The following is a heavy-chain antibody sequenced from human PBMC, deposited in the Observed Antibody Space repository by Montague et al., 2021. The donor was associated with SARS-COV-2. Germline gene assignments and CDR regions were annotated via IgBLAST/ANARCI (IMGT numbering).Heavy chain of an antibody. CDR3: ARAQKTISGMLIPPYYFDF. V-gene: IGHV4-4*02. J-gene: IGHJ4*02. CDR2: IDHSGST. D-gene: IGHD3-3*01. CDR1: GHSIWSSDW. Sequence: SETLSPTCSVSGHSIWSSDWWTWVRQPPGKGLEWIGEIDHSGSTTYNPSLKSRVTISVDKSKNQFSPTLTSLTAADTAVYYCARAQKTISGMLIPPYYFDFWGQGTLVTVSS.